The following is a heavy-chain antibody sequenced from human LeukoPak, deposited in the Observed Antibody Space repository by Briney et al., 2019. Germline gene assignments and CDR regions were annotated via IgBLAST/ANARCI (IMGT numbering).Heavy chain of an antibody. Sequence: SETLSLTCTVSGASINGLYWSWVRQSPEKGLEWIGYISHTGSTNYNPFLKSRVTMSVDTSKKQFSLKLSSVTAADTAIYYCARDQISINALDIWGQGTLVTVSS. D-gene: IGHD3-10*01. CDR2: ISHTGST. J-gene: IGHJ3*02. V-gene: IGHV4-59*11. CDR3: ARDQISINALDI. CDR1: GASINGLY.